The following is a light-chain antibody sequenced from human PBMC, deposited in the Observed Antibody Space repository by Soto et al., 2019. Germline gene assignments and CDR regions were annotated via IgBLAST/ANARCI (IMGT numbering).Light chain of an antibody. Sequence: DIPMTQSPSSLSASVGDRVTITCRASQGISNYLAWYQQKPGKVPKLLIYSASTLQSGVPSRFSGSGSGTDFPLTITCLQPEDVASYYCQKYNSAPIGPGNTVDIK. CDR1: QGISNY. CDR2: SAS. J-gene: IGKJ3*01. V-gene: IGKV1-27*01. CDR3: QKYNSAP.